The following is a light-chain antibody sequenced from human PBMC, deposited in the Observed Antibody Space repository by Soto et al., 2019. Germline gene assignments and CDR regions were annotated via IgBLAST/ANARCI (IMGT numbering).Light chain of an antibody. CDR1: QSISSW. CDR2: KAS. Sequence: DIQMTQSPSTLSASVGDRVTIICRASQSISSWLAWYQXKEGKAXKXFISKASNLDSGVPSRFSGSGSGTEFNITISSLQPEDFATYYCQQYNSFIWTFGQGTKVDIK. CDR3: QQYNSFIWT. J-gene: IGKJ1*01. V-gene: IGKV1-5*03.